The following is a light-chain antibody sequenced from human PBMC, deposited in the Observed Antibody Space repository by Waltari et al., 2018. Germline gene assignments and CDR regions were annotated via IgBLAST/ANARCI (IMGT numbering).Light chain of an antibody. CDR2: SAS. CDR3: LQVNSYPHT. Sequence: DIQLTQSPSFLSASVGDRVTITCRASQGINTFLAWYQHKRGQAPNLLIYSASTLQSGVPSRFSGSGSGTDFTLTISGLQPEDYATYYCLQVNSYPHTFGQGTKLEIK. J-gene: IGKJ2*01. V-gene: IGKV1-9*01. CDR1: QGINTF.